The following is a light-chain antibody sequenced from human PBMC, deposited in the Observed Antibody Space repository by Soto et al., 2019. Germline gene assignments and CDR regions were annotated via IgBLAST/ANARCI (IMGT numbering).Light chain of an antibody. V-gene: IGLV2-14*01. CDR3: NSYASSSTRVV. CDR2: DVS. J-gene: IGLJ2*01. Sequence: QSVLTQPASVSGSPGQSITISCSGSSSDVGGHNYVSWYQQYPGKAPKLLIYDVSNRPSGVSHRFSGSKSGNTASLTISGLQAEDEAYYYCNSYASSSTRVVFGGGTKLTVL. CDR1: SSDVGGHNY.